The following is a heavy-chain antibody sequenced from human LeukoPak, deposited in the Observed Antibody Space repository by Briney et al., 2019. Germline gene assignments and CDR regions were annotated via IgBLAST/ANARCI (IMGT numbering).Heavy chain of an antibody. V-gene: IGHV1-3*01. D-gene: IGHD3-22*01. J-gene: IGHJ4*02. CDR3: ARGYYYDSSGYYFNFDY. Sequence: ASVKVSCKASGYTFTSYAMHWVRQAPGQRLEWMGWINAGNGNTKYSQKFQGRVTITRDTSASTAYMELSSLRSEDTAVYYCARGYYYDSSGYYFNFDYWGQGTLVTVSS. CDR1: GYTFTSYA. CDR2: INAGNGNT.